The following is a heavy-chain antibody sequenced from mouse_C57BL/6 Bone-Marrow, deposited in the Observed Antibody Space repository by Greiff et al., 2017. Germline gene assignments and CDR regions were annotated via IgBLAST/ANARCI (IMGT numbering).Heavy chain of an antibody. V-gene: IGHV2-2*01. Sequence: QVQLQQSGPGLVQPSQSLSITCTVSGFSLTSYGVHWVRQSPGKGLEWLGVIWSGGSTDYNAAFISRLSISKDNSKSQVSFKMNSLQADDTAIYYCARYYRFAYWGQGTLVTVSA. CDR2: IWSGGST. CDR3: ARYYRFAY. J-gene: IGHJ3*01. CDR1: GFSLTSYG. D-gene: IGHD2-12*01.